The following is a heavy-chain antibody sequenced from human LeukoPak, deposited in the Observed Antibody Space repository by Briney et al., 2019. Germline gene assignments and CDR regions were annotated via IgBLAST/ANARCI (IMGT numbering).Heavy chain of an antibody. J-gene: IGHJ4*02. CDR1: GVSITSSSYF. V-gene: IGHV4-39*01. D-gene: IGHD3-10*01. Sequence: SETLSLTCTVSGVSITSSSYFWGWIRQPPGKGLEWIGSIYYSGSTYYNPSLKSRVTISLDTSKNQFSLKLSSVTAADTAVYYCARIPYYYGSGSFQGKYYFDYWGQGTLVTVSS. CDR3: ARIPYYYGSGSFQGKYYFDY. CDR2: IYYSGST.